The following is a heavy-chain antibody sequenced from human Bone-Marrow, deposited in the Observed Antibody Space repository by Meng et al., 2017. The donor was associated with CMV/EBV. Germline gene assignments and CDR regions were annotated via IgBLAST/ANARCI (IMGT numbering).Heavy chain of an antibody. D-gene: IGHD3-16*01. V-gene: IGHV3-48*03. CDR3: ARDGISRGMGIQYYYYYYGMDV. J-gene: IGHJ6*02. Sequence: LSLTCAASGFTFSSYEMNWVRQAPGKGLEWVSYISSSGSTIYYEDSVKGRFTISRDNAKNSLYLQMNSLRAEDTAVYYCARDGISRGMGIQYYYYYYGMDVWGQGTTVTVSS. CDR2: ISSSGSTI. CDR1: GFTFSSYE.